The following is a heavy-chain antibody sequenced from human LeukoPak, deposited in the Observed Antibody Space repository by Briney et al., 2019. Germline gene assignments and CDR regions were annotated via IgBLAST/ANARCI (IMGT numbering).Heavy chain of an antibody. CDR3: ARVRMDSSSAHFDY. CDR2: IHTSGST. V-gene: IGHV4-4*07. J-gene: IGHJ4*02. Sequence: SETLSLTCTVSGDSISSYYWSWIRQPAGKGLEWIGRIHTSGSTNYNPSLKSRVTMSVDTSKDQFSLKLSSVTAADTAVYYCARVRMDSSSAHFDYWGQGTLVTVSS. CDR1: GDSISSYY. D-gene: IGHD6-13*01.